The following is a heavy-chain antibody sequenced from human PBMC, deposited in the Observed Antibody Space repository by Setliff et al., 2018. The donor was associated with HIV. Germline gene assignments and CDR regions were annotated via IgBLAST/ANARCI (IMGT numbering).Heavy chain of an antibody. Sequence: SVKVSCKASGDIFSRYSISWVRQAPGQGLEWMGGIIPIYGTANSAQKFQGRVTITADESTSTAYMELSTLRSEDTAVYFCARDGGYSGHQWFGDAFDIWGQGTMVTVSS. CDR2: IIPIYGTA. CDR3: ARDGGYSGHQWFGDAFDI. V-gene: IGHV1-69*13. CDR1: GDIFSRYS. D-gene: IGHD5-12*01. J-gene: IGHJ3*02.